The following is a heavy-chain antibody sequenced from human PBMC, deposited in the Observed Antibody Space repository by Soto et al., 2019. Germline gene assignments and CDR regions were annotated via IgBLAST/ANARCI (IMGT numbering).Heavy chain of an antibody. J-gene: IGHJ4*02. CDR3: ARAPPVVADSSSSDGDNFDY. CDR1: GYTFTNYY. Sequence: ASVKVSCKASGYTFTNYYMHWVRQAPGQGLEWMGIINPSGGSTSYAQKFQGRVTMTRDTSTSTVYMELSSLRSEDTAVYYCARAPPVVADSSSSDGDNFDYWGQGTLVTVSS. D-gene: IGHD6-6*01. CDR2: INPSGGST. V-gene: IGHV1-46*01.